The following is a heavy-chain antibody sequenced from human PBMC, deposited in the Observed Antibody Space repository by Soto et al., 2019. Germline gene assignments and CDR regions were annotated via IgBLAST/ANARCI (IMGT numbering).Heavy chain of an antibody. CDR1: GFTFSTYS. V-gene: IGHV3-48*01. CDR2: ISSSGSTI. D-gene: IGHD3-10*01. CDR3: RVQPSWFDP. J-gene: IGHJ5*02. Sequence: PGGSLRLSCAASGFTFSTYSMNWVRQAPGKGLEWVSYISSSGSTIYYADSVKGRFTISRDNAMSSLYLQMSGLRAEDTAVYYCRVQPSWFDPWGQGTLVTVSS.